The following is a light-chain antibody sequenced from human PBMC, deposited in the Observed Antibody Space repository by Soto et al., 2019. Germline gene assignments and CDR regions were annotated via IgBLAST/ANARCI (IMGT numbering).Light chain of an antibody. CDR3: SSYAGSNNLVV. V-gene: IGLV2-8*01. CDR1: STDVGGYNY. CDR2: EVS. Sequence: QSVLTQPPSASGSLGQSVTISCTGTSTDVGGYNYVSWYQQHPGKAPKLMIYEVSKRPSGVPDRFSGSKSGNTASLTVSGLQAEDEADYYCSSYAGSNNLVVVGGGTKVTVL. J-gene: IGLJ2*01.